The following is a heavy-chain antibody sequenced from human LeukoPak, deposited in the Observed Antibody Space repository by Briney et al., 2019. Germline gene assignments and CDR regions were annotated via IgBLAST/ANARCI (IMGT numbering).Heavy chain of an antibody. CDR1: GYTFTSYD. V-gene: IGHV1-46*01. D-gene: IGHD6-6*01. CDR2: INPSGGST. J-gene: IGHJ4*02. Sequence: ASVTVSFTASGYTFTSYDMHWVRQRPAQGLEWMGIINPSGGSTSYAQKFQSRVTMTRDTTTSTVYMELSSLRSEDTAVYYCARVVPRIAARRPYSAEFDYWGQGTLVTVSS. CDR3: ARVVPRIAARRPYSAEFDY.